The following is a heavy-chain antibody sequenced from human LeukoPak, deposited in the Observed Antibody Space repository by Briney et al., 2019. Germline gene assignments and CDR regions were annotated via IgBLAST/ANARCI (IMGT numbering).Heavy chain of an antibody. V-gene: IGHV3-30*02. J-gene: IGHJ1*01. CDR1: GFTFSSYG. D-gene: IGHD6-13*01. CDR3: AKAGIAAASTWSGYFQQ. CDR2: IRYDGSNK. Sequence: GGSLRLSCAASGFTFSSYGMHWVRQAPGKGLEWVAFIRYDGSNKYYAGSMKGRFTISRDNSKNTLYLQMNSLRAEDTAVYHCAKAGIAAASTWSGYFQQWGQGTLVTVCS.